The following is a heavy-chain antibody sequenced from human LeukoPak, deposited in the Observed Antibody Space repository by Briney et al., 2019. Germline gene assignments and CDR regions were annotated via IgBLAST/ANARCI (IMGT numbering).Heavy chain of an antibody. D-gene: IGHD3-16*02. CDR1: GGSISTYY. CDR2: IYYIGTT. Sequence: SETLSLTCTVSGGSISTYYWSWIRQPPGKGLEWIGYIYYIGTTNYNPSLKSRVTISLGTSKNQFSLKLSSVTAADTAVYYCARPSLDAFDIWGQGTMVTVSS. J-gene: IGHJ3*02. V-gene: IGHV4-59*01. CDR3: ARPSLDAFDI.